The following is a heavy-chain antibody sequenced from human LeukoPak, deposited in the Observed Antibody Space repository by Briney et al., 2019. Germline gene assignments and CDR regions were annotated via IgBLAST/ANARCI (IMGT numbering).Heavy chain of an antibody. J-gene: IGHJ4*02. Sequence: PGGSLRLSCAASGFTFSSYWMSWVRQAPGKGLEWIGRIYASGSTNYNPSLKSRVTISVDTSKNQFSLKLSSVTAADTAVYYCARSGYSNFDYWGQGTLVTVSS. V-gene: IGHV4-4*08. CDR2: IYASGST. CDR3: ARSGYSNFDY. CDR1: GFTFSSYW. D-gene: IGHD3-3*01.